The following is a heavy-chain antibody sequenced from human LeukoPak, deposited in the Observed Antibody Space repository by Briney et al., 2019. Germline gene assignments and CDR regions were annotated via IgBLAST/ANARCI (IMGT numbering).Heavy chain of an antibody. D-gene: IGHD3-10*01. V-gene: IGHV3-11*05. CDR1: GFSFSDSY. Sequence: PGGSLRLSCAASGFSFSDSYMTSIRQAPGKGLECLSFISTSSTYTTYADSVRGRFTISRDNAKNSLYLQMDSLRPEDTAVYYCARGRGLGDVWGQGTTVTVSS. CDR2: ISTSSTYT. J-gene: IGHJ6*02. CDR3: ARGRGLGDV.